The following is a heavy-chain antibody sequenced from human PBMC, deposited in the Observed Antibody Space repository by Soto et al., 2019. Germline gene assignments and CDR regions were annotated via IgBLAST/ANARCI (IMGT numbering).Heavy chain of an antibody. CDR1: GFTLRSYG. CDR2: IWHDGSNK. Sequence: GGSLRLSCVASGFTLRSYGMHWVRQAPGKGLEWVAVIWHDGSNKYYADSVKGRFTISRDNSKNTLYLQMNSLRAEDTAVYYCARDTDYYGSFADYWGQGTLVTVSS. J-gene: IGHJ4*02. D-gene: IGHD3-10*01. CDR3: ARDTDYYGSFADY. V-gene: IGHV3-33*01.